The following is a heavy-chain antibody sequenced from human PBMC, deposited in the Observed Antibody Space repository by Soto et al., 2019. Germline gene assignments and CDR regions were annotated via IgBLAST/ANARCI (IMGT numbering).Heavy chain of an antibody. J-gene: IGHJ4*02. D-gene: IGHD3-16*01. CDR3: ARRSDRHFDY. CDR1: GHTLTELS. V-gene: IGHV1-24*01. Sequence: GPSVKVSCKISGHTLTELSIHWVRQAPGKGLEWMGGFDPEGGEAIYAQKWHGRVTVTEDTVTGTAYMELRGLKASDTAMYYCARRSDRHFDYWGQGTLVTVSS. CDR2: FDPEGGEA.